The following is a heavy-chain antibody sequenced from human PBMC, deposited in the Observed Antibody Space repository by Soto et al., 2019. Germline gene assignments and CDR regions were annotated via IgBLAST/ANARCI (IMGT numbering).Heavy chain of an antibody. J-gene: IGHJ6*02. CDR1: GFTFSDFG. D-gene: IGHD3-10*01. V-gene: IGHV3-30*18. CDR2: ISEDAETD. Sequence: PGGSLRLSCVASGFTFSDFGMHWVRQGPGKGLEWLAVISEDAETDFHADSVKGRFTVSRDNFKETLYLQMNSLTTDDSGVYFCAKAPFRRPYYFYGMDVWGQGTTVTVPS. CDR3: AKAPFRRPYYFYGMDV.